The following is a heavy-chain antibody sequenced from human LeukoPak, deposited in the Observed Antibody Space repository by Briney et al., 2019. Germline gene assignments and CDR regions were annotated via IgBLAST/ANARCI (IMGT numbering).Heavy chain of an antibody. CDR1: GGSISSGGYY. CDR2: IYYSGST. J-gene: IGHJ4*02. Sequence: SETLSLTCTVSGGSISSGGYYWSWIRQPPGEGLEWIGYIYYSGSTYYNPSLKSRGTISLDTSKNQFSLTLISVTAADTAVYYCARVTTVTTSFHFDFWGQGTLVTVSS. V-gene: IGHV4-30-4*01. D-gene: IGHD4-17*01. CDR3: ARVTTVTTSFHFDF.